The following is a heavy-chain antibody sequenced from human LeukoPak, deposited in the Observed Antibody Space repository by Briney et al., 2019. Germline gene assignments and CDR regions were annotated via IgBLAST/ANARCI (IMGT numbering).Heavy chain of an antibody. Sequence: SVKVSCKASGGTFSSYAISWVRQAPRQGLEWMGTIIPILGIANYAQKFQGRVTITADKSTSTAYMELSSLRSEDTAVYYCASYCSSTSCYAGDLHVYWGQGTLVTVSS. CDR3: ASYCSSTSCYAGDLHVY. CDR2: IIPILGIA. D-gene: IGHD2-2*01. V-gene: IGHV1-69*04. J-gene: IGHJ4*02. CDR1: GGTFSSYA.